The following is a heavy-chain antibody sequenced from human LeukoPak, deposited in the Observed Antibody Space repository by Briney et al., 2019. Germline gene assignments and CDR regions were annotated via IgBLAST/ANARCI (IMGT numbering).Heavy chain of an antibody. Sequence: SETLSLTCAVYGGSFSGYSWSWIRQPPGKGLEWIGYIYHSGSTYYNPSLKSRVTISVDRSKNQFSLKLSSVTAADTAVYYCARVYYGDRSYAFDIWGQGTMVTVSS. J-gene: IGHJ3*02. CDR1: GGSFSGYS. D-gene: IGHD4-17*01. CDR2: IYHSGST. V-gene: IGHV4-30-2*01. CDR3: ARVYYGDRSYAFDI.